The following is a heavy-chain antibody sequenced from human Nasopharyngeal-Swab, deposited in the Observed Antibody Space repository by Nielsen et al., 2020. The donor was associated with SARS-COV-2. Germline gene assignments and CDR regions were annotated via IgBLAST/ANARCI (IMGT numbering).Heavy chain of an antibody. V-gene: IGHV3-73*01. Sequence: GEYLKISCAASGCSVSGSAMHWVRQASGKGLEWVGRIRSKANSYATAYAASVKGRFTISRDDSKNTAYLQMNSLKTEDTAVYYCTSRNPETGSYWGQGTLVTVSS. CDR1: GCSVSGSA. CDR2: IRSKANSYAT. CDR3: TSRNPETGSY. J-gene: IGHJ4*02. D-gene: IGHD1-14*01.